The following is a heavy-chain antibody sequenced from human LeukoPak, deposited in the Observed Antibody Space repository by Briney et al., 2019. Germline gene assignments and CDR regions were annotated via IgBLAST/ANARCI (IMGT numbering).Heavy chain of an antibody. CDR1: GGSISTYY. V-gene: IGHV4-59*08. Sequence: PSETLSLTCTVSGGSISTYYWSWIRQSPGKGLEWVGSVYYSGSTNYNPSLKSRVSISVDTSKNQFSLELSSVTAADTAVYYLSVNSTRHTFDMWGQGTMVTVSS. CDR3: SVNSTRHTFDM. CDR2: VYYSGST. J-gene: IGHJ3*02. D-gene: IGHD5-24*01.